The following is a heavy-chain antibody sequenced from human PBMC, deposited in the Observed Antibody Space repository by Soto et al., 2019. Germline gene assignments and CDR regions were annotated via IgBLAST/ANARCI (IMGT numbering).Heavy chain of an antibody. V-gene: IGHV1-69*02. J-gene: IGHJ5*02. CDR1: GGTFSSYT. CDR3: ANRDYGETGWFDP. D-gene: IGHD4-17*01. Sequence: QVQLVQSGAEVTKPGSSVKVSCKASGGTFSSYTISWVRQAPGQGLEWMGRIIPILGIANYAQKFQGRVTITADKATSAAYMELSSLRSEVTAVYYFANRDYGETGWFDPWGQGTLVTVSS. CDR2: IIPILGIA.